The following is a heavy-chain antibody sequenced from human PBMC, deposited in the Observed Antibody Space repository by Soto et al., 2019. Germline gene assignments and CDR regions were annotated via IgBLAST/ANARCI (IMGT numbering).Heavy chain of an antibody. CDR3: AMDYGDRPEYFKD. CDR1: GYTFTSYG. J-gene: IGHJ1*01. Sequence: QVQLVQSGPDLKRPGASMKVSCKASGYTFTSYGISWVRQAPGQGLEWMAWISPLKGRTQYSQKAQGRVTLSTDKSSNTAYREITTLRVHDTAVDYCAMDYGDRPEYFKDWGQGTLVTVS. D-gene: IGHD4-17*01. CDR2: ISPLKGRT. V-gene: IGHV1-18*04.